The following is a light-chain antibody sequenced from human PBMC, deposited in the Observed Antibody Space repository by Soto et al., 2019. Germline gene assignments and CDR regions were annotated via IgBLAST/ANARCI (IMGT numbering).Light chain of an antibody. CDR3: QQYNIFWT. V-gene: IGKV1-5*01. CDR1: QSIGSS. Sequence: DIQMTQSPSTLSASVGDRVTITCRASQSIGSSLAWYQQKPGKAPNLLIYAASSLQSGVPSRFSGSGSGTEFTLAISSLQPVDFATYYCQQYNIFWTFGQGTKVDIK. CDR2: AAS. J-gene: IGKJ1*01.